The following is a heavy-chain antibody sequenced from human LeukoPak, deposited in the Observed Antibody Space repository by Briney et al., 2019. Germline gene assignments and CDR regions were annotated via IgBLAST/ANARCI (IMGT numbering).Heavy chain of an antibody. V-gene: IGHV3-74*01. D-gene: IGHD6-6*01. CDR2: INSDGRST. CDR3: AKGTSNLAAQAYYFDY. CDR1: GITFSSYW. Sequence: QPGGSLRLSCAGSGITFSSYWMHWVRQAPGKGLVWVSRINSDGRSTNYADSVKGRFTISRDNAKNTLYLQMNSLRAEDTAVYYCAKGTSNLAAQAYYFDYWGQGTLVTVSS. J-gene: IGHJ4*02.